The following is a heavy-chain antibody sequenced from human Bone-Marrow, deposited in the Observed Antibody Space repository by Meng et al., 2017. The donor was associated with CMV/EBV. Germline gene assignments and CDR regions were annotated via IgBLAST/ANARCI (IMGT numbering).Heavy chain of an antibody. Sequence: ASVKVSCKASGYTFTSYYMHWVRQAPGQGLEWMGIVNPSGGSTSYAQKFQGRVTMTRDTSTSTVYMELSSLRAEDTAVYYCASNVLGSYGMDVWGQGTTVTVSS. CDR3: ASNVLGSYGMDV. CDR1: GYTFTSYY. J-gene: IGHJ6*02. V-gene: IGHV1-46*01. CDR2: VNPSGGST. D-gene: IGHD3-16*01.